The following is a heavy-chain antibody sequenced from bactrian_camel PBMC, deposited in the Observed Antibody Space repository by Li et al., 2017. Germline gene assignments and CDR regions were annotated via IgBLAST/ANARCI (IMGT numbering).Heavy chain of an antibody. V-gene: IGHV3S57*01. Sequence: VQLVESGGGSVQAGGSLRLSCAASGSTPSSYCMGWFRQAPGKEREGVASINMYGGTYYIDSVKGRFTISKGGTTNNSYLQMNNLKPDDTATYYCAADPRPCTVMFDYPNNFYRGKGTQVTVS. CDR1: GSTPSSYC. J-gene: IGHJ4*01. D-gene: IGHD6*01. CDR2: INMYGGT.